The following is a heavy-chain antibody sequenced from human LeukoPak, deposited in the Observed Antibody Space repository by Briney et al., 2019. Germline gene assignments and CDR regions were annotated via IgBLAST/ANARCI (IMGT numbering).Heavy chain of an antibody. D-gene: IGHD4-23*01. J-gene: IGHJ4*02. CDR1: GGSISGGTYY. CDR2: IYYSGTT. Sequence: SETLSLTCTVSGGSISGGTYYWTWIRQHPGKGLEWIGSIYYSGTTYYNPSLKSRVTISVDTSKNQFSLKLSSVTAADTAVYYCAKGGTVAFDYWGQGTLVTVSS. CDR3: AKGGTVAFDY. V-gene: IGHV4-31*03.